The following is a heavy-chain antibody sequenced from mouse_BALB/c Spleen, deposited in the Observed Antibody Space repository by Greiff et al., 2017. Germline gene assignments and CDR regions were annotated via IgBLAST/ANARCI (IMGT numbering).Heavy chain of an antibody. CDR1: GYSITSDYA. Sequence: EVQLQQSGPGLVKPSQSLSLTCTVTGYSITSDYAWNWIRQFPGNKLEWMGYISYSGSTSYNPSLKSRISITRDTSKNQFFLQLNSVTTEDTATYYCARGGNYLPWFAYWGQGTLVTVSA. CDR2: ISYSGST. J-gene: IGHJ3*01. V-gene: IGHV3-2*02. CDR3: ARGGNYLPWFAY. D-gene: IGHD2-1*01.